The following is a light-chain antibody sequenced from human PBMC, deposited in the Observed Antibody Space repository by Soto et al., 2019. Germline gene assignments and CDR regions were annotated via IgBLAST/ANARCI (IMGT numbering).Light chain of an antibody. CDR2: SAS. CDR1: QDISVY. V-gene: IGKV1-27*01. CDR3: QKFNTAPLT. J-gene: IGKJ5*01. Sequence: DIQMTQSPSSLSASVGDRVTITCRASQDISVYLAWYQQKPGKVPKLLIYSASTLQSGVPSRFSGSGSGTELTITISSLQPEDVATYYCQKFNTAPLTFGQGTRLEIK.